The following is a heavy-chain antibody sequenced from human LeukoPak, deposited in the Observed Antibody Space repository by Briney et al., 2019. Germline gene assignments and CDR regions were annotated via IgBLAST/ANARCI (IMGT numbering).Heavy chain of an antibody. Sequence: ASVTVSCKASGYTFTSYDINWVRQATGQGLEWMGWMNPNSGNTGYAQKFQGRVTITRNTSISTAYMELSSLRSEDTAVYYCARVGSSSWYSFDYWGQGTLVTVSS. J-gene: IGHJ4*02. D-gene: IGHD6-13*01. CDR2: MNPNSGNT. V-gene: IGHV1-8*03. CDR1: GYTFTSYD. CDR3: ARVGSSSWYSFDY.